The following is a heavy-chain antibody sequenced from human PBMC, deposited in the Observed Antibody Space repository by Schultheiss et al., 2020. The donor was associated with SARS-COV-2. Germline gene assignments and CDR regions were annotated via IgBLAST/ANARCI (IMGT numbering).Heavy chain of an antibody. CDR1: GYTFTNYG. V-gene: IGHV1-18*01. Sequence: ASVKVSCKTSGYTFTNYGFSWVRQAPGQGLEWMGWISAYNGNTNYAQQLQGRVTMTTDTSTTTAYMELRSLRSDDTAVYFCARGYCSGGGCYGVDYWGQGTLVTVSS. CDR2: ISAYNGNT. CDR3: ARGYCSGGGCYGVDY. D-gene: IGHD2-15*01. J-gene: IGHJ4*02.